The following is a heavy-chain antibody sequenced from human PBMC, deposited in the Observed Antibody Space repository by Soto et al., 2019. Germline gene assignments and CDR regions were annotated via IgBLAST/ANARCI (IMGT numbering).Heavy chain of an antibody. V-gene: IGHV3-33*06. CDR1: GFSFSKSG. Sequence: QVQLVESGGGVVQPGRSLRLSCATSGFSFSKSGMHWVRQAPGRGLEWVAVIYCDGTNKYYADSVKGRFTISRDNSKNTLYLQMNSLRAEDTAVYYCAKSQDDYSNYAAFDMWGQGSMVTVSS. CDR2: IYCDGTNK. CDR3: AKSQDDYSNYAAFDM. D-gene: IGHD4-4*01. J-gene: IGHJ3*02.